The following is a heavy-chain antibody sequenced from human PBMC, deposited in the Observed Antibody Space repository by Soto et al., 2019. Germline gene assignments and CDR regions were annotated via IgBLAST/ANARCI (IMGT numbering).Heavy chain of an antibody. V-gene: IGHV3-21*06. Sequence: GGSLRLSCAASGFTFTSYTMNWVRQAPGKGLEWVSSISSSSDYIYYADSMKGRVTISRDNAKNSLFLDMNSLTGEDTAVYYCARARVYATGPRDFWGQGTLVTVSS. CDR1: GFTFTSYT. D-gene: IGHD6-13*01. CDR2: ISSSSDYI. CDR3: ARARVYATGPRDF. J-gene: IGHJ4*02.